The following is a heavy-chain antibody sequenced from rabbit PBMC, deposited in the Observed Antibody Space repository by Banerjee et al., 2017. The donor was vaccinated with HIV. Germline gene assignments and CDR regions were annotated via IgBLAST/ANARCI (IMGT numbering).Heavy chain of an antibody. CDR2: IDGVFGTT. D-gene: IGHD6-1*01. CDR3: ARSLYAGYAGYDYAHRGLVL. V-gene: IGHV1S47*01. Sequence: QEQLVESGGGLVQPGGSLKLSCKGSGFDFSNYGMSWVRQAPGKGLEWIGYIDGVFGTTYYASWVNGRFTISGHDAQNTLYLQMTSLTAADTATYFCARSLYAGYAGYDYAHRGLVLWGPGTLVTVS. CDR1: GFDFSNYG. J-gene: IGHJ4*01.